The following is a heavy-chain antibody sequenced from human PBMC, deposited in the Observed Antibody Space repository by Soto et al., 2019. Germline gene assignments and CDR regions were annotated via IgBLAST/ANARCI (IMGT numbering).Heavy chain of an antibody. CDR1: GYTLTELS. D-gene: IGHD1-26*01. CDR2: FDPEDGET. CDR3: ATGVVGATRYYYYGMDV. J-gene: IGHJ6*02. V-gene: IGHV1-24*01. Sequence: ASVKVSCKVSGYTLTELSMHWVRQAPGKGLEWMGGFDPEDGETIYAQKFQGRVTMTEDTSTDTAYMELSSLRSEDTAVYYCATGVVGATRYYYYGMDVWGQGTTVTVSS.